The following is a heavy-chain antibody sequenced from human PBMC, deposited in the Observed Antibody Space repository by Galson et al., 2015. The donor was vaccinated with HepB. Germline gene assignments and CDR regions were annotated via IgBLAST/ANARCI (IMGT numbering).Heavy chain of an antibody. CDR2: INTNTGNP. D-gene: IGHD3-22*01. CDR1: GYTFSSYA. CDR3: ARAEGSGYYYVGY. J-gene: IGHJ4*02. Sequence: QSGAEVKKPGASVKVSCKASGYTFSSYAMNWVRQAPGQGLEWMGWINTNTGNPTYAQGFIGRFVFSLDTSVSTAYLQIRSLKPEDTAVYYCARAEGSGYYYVGYWGQGTLVTVSS. V-gene: IGHV7-4-1*02.